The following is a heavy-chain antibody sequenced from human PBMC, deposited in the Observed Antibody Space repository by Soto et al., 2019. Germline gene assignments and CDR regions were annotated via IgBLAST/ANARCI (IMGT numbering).Heavy chain of an antibody. V-gene: IGHV3-11*06. D-gene: IGHD1-26*01. CDR3: ASFAVGTDHYYGRMDV. Sequence: SLRLSCAASGWTCSAYYISWIVRARWNGLEWVSYISSSSSYTNYADSVKVRFTISRDNAKNSLYLQMNSLRAEDTAVYYCASFAVGTDHYYGRMDVWGQGTTVT. CDR1: GWTCSAYY. J-gene: IGHJ6*02. CDR2: ISSSSSYT.